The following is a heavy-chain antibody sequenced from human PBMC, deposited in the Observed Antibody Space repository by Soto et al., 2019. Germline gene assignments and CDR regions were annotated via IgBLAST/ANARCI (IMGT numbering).Heavy chain of an antibody. CDR1: GFSFGDYY. J-gene: IGHJ5*02. CDR2: ISSSGYAV. V-gene: IGHV3-11*01. CDR3: ARDSCSSTSCLGRLDP. D-gene: IGHD2-2*01. Sequence: GGSLRLSCSGPGFSFGDYYMFWIRQTPGKGLEWVSYISSSGYAVYYSDSVKGRFTISRDKAKNSLYLQMNSLRAEDTAVYNCARDSCSSTSCLGRLDPWGQGTLATVPS.